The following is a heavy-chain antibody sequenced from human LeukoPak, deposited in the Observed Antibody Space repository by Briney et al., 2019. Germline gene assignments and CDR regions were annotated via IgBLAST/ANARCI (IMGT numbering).Heavy chain of an antibody. D-gene: IGHD3-3*01. J-gene: IGHJ4*02. Sequence: GGSLRLSCAASGFTFSSYAMSWVRQAPGKGLEWVSAISGSGGSTYYADSVKGRFTISRDNSKNTLYLQMNSLRAEDTAVYYCAKDRRLSRFLEWLPRTPDFDYWGQGTLVTVSS. V-gene: IGHV3-23*01. CDR3: AKDRRLSRFLEWLPRTPDFDY. CDR2: ISGSGGST. CDR1: GFTFSSYA.